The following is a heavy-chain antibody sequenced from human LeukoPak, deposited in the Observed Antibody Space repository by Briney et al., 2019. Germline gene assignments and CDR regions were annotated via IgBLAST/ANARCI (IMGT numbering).Heavy chain of an antibody. V-gene: IGHV3-9*01. J-gene: IGHJ4*02. D-gene: IGHD2/OR15-2a*01. CDR3: ARVGLSSPGPGFDY. CDR1: GFTFDDYA. CDR2: VTWNSGHV. Sequence: GRSLRLSCAASGFTFDDYAMHWVRQAPGKGLEWVSSVTWNSGHVAYADSVRGRFTISRDNAKNSLFLQMKSLRPEDTALYYCARVGLSSPGPGFDYWGQGTLVTVSS.